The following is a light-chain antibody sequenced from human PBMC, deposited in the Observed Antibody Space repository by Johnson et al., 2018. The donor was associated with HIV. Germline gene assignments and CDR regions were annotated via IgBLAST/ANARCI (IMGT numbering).Light chain of an antibody. CDR3: GTWDSSLSAYV. J-gene: IGLJ1*01. CDR1: NSNIGNNY. CDR2: DNN. V-gene: IGLV1-51*01. Sequence: QSVLTQPPSVSAAPGQKVTISCSGNNSNIGNNYVSLYQHLPGTAPKLLIYDNNKRPSGIPDRFSGSKSGTSATLGITGLQTGDEADYYCGTWDSSLSAYVFGTGTKVTVL.